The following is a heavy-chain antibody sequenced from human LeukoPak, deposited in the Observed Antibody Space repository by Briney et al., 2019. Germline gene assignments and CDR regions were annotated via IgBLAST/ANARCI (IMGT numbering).Heavy chain of an antibody. CDR2: ISYDGSNK. J-gene: IGHJ4*02. V-gene: IGHV3-30*03. CDR3: ARDPTGAAMGVFDY. Sequence: GGSLRLSCAASGFTFSSYGMHWVRQAPGKGLEWVAVISYDGSNKYYADSVKGRFTISRDNSKNTLYLQMNSLRAEDTAVYYCARDPTGAAMGVFDYWGQGTLVTVSS. D-gene: IGHD2-2*01. CDR1: GFTFSSYG.